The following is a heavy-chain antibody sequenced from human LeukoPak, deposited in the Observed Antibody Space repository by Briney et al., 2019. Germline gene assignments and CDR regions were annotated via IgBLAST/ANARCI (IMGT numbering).Heavy chain of an antibody. CDR2: IYHSGST. V-gene: IGHV4-38-2*02. J-gene: IGHJ4*02. CDR1: GYSISSGYY. D-gene: IGHD3-10*01. Sequence: SETLSLTCTVSGYSISSGYYWGWIRQPPGKGLEWIGSIYHSGSTYYNPSLKSRVTISVDTSKNQFSLKLSSVTAADTAVYYCARVVVRGAAWYFDYWGQGTLVTVSS. CDR3: ARVVVRGAAWYFDY.